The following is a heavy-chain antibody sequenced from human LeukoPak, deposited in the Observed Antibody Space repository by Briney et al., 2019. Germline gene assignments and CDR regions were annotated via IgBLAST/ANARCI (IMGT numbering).Heavy chain of an antibody. CDR2: ISSSSSTI. V-gene: IGHV3-48*01. CDR1: GFTFSSYS. CDR3: ARDLPSDY. Sequence: GGSLRLPCAASGFTFSSYSMNWVRQAPGKGLEWVSYISSSSSTIYYADSVKGRFTISRDNAKNSLYLQMNSLRAEDTAVYYCARDLPSDYWGQGTLVTVSS. J-gene: IGHJ4*02.